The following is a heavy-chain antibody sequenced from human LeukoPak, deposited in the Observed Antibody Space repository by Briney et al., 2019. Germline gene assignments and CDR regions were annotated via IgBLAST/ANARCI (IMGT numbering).Heavy chain of an antibody. CDR1: GYTFTSYA. J-gene: IGHJ6*02. Sequence: ASVKVSCKASGYTFTSYAMNWVRQAPGRGLEWMGWINTNTGNPTYAQGFTGRFVFSLDTSVSTAYLQISSLKAEGTAAYYCASSQPLYYDFWSGYSYTTNYYGMDVWGQGTTVTVSS. D-gene: IGHD3-3*01. CDR2: INTNTGNP. V-gene: IGHV7-4-1*02. CDR3: ASSQPLYYDFWSGYSYTTNYYGMDV.